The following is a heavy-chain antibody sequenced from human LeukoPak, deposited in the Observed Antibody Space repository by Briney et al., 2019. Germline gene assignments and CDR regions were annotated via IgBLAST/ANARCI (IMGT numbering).Heavy chain of an antibody. CDR2: IYTAGVT. Sequence: SETLSLTCAVSGASISSGTYHWTWIRQSAGKGLEWIGRIYTAGVTVYNPSLKGRVTISVDRAKNYVSLNLTSATPADTAVYYCARGHGFAELFFDHWGQGTLVTVSS. J-gene: IGHJ4*02. V-gene: IGHV4-61*02. CDR1: GASISSGTYH. D-gene: IGHD1-7*01. CDR3: ARGHGFAELFFDH.